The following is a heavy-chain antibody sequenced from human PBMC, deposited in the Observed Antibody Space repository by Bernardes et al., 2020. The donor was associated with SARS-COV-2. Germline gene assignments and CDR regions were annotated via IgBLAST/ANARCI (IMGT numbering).Heavy chain of an antibody. CDR3: ARAAFWSGYDSWFAP. D-gene: IGHD3-3*01. J-gene: IGHJ5*02. V-gene: IGHV1-2*02. Sequence: ASVKVSCQASGYNFYANYIHWLRQAPGQGLEWMGWSNPNAGGTKYAEKFEGRVTMTRDTGKSTAYMELRSLTYDDTAVYYCARAAFWSGYDSWFAPWGQGTVVTVSS. CDR1: GYNFYANY. CDR2: SNPNAGGT.